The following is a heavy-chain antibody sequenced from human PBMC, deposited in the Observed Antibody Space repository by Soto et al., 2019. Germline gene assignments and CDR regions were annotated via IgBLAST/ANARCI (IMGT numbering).Heavy chain of an antibody. CDR3: ARDRPFNWFDP. CDR2: IIPILGIA. CDR1: GGTFSSYA. J-gene: IGHJ5*02. Sequence: SVKVSCKASGGTFSSYAISWVRQAPGQGLEWMGRIIPILGIANYAQKFQGRVTITADKSTSTAYMELSSLRSEDTAVYYCARDRPFNWFDPWGQGTLVTVSS. V-gene: IGHV1-69*04.